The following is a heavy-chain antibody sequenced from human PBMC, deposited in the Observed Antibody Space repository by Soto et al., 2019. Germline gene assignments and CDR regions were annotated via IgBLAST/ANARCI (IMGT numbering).Heavy chain of an antibody. CDR2: IIGSGVIT. Sequence: EVHLLESGGGFVQPGGSLRLSCAASGFTFTNYGMNWVRQAPGKGLEWVSLIIGSGVITQYADSVKGGFTISRDMSTNLVHLQISSPRAPYTALYLCVRQRISTADQGAAMDVWGQGNTVSVSS. CDR3: VRQRISTADQGAAMDV. D-gene: IGHD3-3*02. V-gene: IGHV3-23*01. CDR1: GFTFTNYG. J-gene: IGHJ6*02.